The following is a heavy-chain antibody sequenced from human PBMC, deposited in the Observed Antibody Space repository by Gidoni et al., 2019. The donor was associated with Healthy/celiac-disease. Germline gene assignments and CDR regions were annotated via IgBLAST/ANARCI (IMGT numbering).Heavy chain of an antibody. D-gene: IGHD6-19*01. J-gene: IGHJ4*02. CDR3: ARDSISGWYGFDY. CDR2: INAGNGNT. Sequence: QVQLVQSGAEVKKPGASVKVSGKASGYTFTSYAMHWVRQAPGQRLEWMGWINAGNGNTKYSQKFQGRVTITRDTSASTAYMELSSLRSEDTAVYYCARDSISGWYGFDYWGQGTLVTVSS. CDR1: GYTFTSYA. V-gene: IGHV1-3*01.